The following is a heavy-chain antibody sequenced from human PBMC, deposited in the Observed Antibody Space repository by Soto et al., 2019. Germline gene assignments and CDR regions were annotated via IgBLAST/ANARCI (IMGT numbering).Heavy chain of an antibody. Sequence: QVQLQESGPGLVKPSQTLSLTCTVSGGSISSGGYYWSWIRQHPGKGLEWLGYISYSGSTYYNPSLKSRVTISVDTSKNQFSLKLSSVTAADTAVYYWEREVGPPYGDYERGMDVWGQGTTVTVSS. CDR1: GGSISSGGYY. J-gene: IGHJ6*02. CDR3: EREVGPPYGDYERGMDV. V-gene: IGHV4-31*03. D-gene: IGHD4-17*01. CDR2: ISYSGST.